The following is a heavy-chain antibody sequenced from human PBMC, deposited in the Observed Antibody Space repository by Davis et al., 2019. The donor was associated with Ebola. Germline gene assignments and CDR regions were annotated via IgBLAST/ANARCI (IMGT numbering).Heavy chain of an antibody. CDR3: ARATGTQLLFYYGMDV. D-gene: IGHD2-2*01. CDR2: ISSSSSTI. V-gene: IGHV3-48*04. CDR1: GFTFSSYS. Sequence: GSLRLSCAASGFTFSSYSMNWVRQAPGKGLEWVSYISSSSSTIYYADSVKGRFTISRDNAKNSLYLQMNSLRAEDTAVYYCARATGTQLLFYYGMDVWGKGTTVTVSS. J-gene: IGHJ6*04.